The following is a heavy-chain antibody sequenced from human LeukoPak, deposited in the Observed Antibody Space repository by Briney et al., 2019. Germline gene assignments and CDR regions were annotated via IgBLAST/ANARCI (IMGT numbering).Heavy chain of an antibody. D-gene: IGHD5-18*01. V-gene: IGHV3-23*01. CDR2: ISGSGGSP. CDR1: GFTFSSYA. Sequence: GGSLRLSCAPSGFTFSSYAMSWVRQAPGKGLEWVSAISGSGGSPYYADSVKGRFTISRDNSKNALYLQMNSLRAEDTAVYYCAKVDTAMATDYWGQGTLVTVSS. CDR3: AKVDTAMATDY. J-gene: IGHJ4*02.